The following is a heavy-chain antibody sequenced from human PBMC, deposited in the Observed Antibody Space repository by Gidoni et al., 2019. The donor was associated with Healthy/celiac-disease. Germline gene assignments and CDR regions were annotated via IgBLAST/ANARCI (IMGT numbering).Heavy chain of an antibody. CDR3: AKDRYSSGWQTPYPDY. Sequence: EVQLLESGGGLVQPGGSLRLSCAASGFTFRSYAMNWVRQAPGNGLGWVSAISGSGGNPYYADSVKGRFTISRDNSKHTLYRQMSSLRAEDTAVYYCAKDRYSSGWQTPYPDYWGQGTLVTVSS. D-gene: IGHD6-19*01. CDR2: ISGSGGNP. CDR1: GFTFRSYA. V-gene: IGHV3-23*01. J-gene: IGHJ4*02.